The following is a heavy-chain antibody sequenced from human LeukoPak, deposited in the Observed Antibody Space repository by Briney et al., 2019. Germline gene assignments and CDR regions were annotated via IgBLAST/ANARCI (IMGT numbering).Heavy chain of an antibody. Sequence: VASVKVSCKASGYTFTGYYMHWVRQAPGQGLEWMGWMNPNSGNTGYAQKFQGRVTMTRNTSISTAYMELSSLRSEDTAVYYCARGRRSSSGYRPLKYYFDYWGQGTLVTVSS. V-gene: IGHV1-8*02. CDR3: ARGRRSSSGYRPLKYYFDY. CDR2: MNPNSGNT. D-gene: IGHD3-22*01. CDR1: GYTFTGYY. J-gene: IGHJ4*02.